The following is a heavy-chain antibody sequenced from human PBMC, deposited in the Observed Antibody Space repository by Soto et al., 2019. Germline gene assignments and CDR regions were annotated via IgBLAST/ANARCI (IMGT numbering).Heavy chain of an antibody. CDR3: AGAAAAAGKYYYYGMDV. CDR2: IYYSGST. Sequence: PSETLSLTCTVSGGSISSGGYYWSWIRQHPGKGLEWIGYIYYSGSTYYNPSLKSRVTISVDTSKNQFSLKLSSVTAADTAVYYCAGAAAAAGKYYYYGMDVWGQGTTVTVSS. CDR1: GGSISSGGYY. J-gene: IGHJ6*02. V-gene: IGHV4-31*03. D-gene: IGHD6-13*01.